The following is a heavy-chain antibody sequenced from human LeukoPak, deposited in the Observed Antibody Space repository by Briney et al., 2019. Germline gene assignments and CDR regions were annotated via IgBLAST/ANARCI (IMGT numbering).Heavy chain of an antibody. V-gene: IGHV3-7*01. CDR3: ATSSNAPGNH. D-gene: IGHD2-2*01. CDR1: GFTFSTYW. Sequence: GGSLRLSCAASGFTFSTYWMSWVRQAPGKGLEWVANIKEDGGAQYYVGSVKGRFTISRDNAKNSLSLQMNSLRAEDTAVYYCATSSNAPGNHWGQGTLVTVSS. J-gene: IGHJ5*02. CDR2: IKEDGGAQ.